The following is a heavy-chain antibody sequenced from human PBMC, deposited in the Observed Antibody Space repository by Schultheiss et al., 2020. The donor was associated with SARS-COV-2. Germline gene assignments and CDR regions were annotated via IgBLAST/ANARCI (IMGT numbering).Heavy chain of an antibody. Sequence: GESLKISCSASGFTFSSYGMHWVRQAPGKGLEWVAVISYDGSKKYYADSVKGRFTISRDNSKNTLYLHLNTLGADDTAVYYCAGEGAAANFDYWGQGTLVTVSS. V-gene: IGHV3-30*03. CDR1: GFTFSSYG. D-gene: IGHD6-13*01. CDR3: AGEGAAANFDY. CDR2: ISYDGSKK. J-gene: IGHJ4*02.